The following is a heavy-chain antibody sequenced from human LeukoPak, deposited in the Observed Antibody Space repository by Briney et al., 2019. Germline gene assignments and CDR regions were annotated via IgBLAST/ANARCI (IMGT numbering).Heavy chain of an antibody. J-gene: IGHJ4*02. CDR1: GFTVSSNY. CDR2: IYSGGST. V-gene: IGHV3-53*01. CDR3: KTAYEILTGTFFDY. Sequence: GGPLRLSCASSGFTVSSNYMSWVHKAPGQGLEWVSVIYSGGSTYYPESVKGRFTISRDNSKNTLYLQMNTLRAEDTVFYKRKTAYEILTGTFFDYWGQGTLVTVSS. D-gene: IGHD3-9*01.